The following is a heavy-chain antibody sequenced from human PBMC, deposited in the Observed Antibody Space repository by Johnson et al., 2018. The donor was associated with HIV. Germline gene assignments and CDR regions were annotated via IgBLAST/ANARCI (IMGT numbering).Heavy chain of an antibody. D-gene: IGHD3-3*01. CDR3: AREYYDFWSGYWGGAFDI. CDR1: GFTFSSYW. Sequence: VQLVESGGGLVQPGGSLRLSCAASGFTFSSYWMSWVRQAPGKWLEWVANIKQDGSEKYYVDSVKGRFTISRDNAKNSLYLQMNSLRAEDTAVYYCAREYYDFWSGYWGGAFDIWGQGTMVTVSS. V-gene: IGHV3-7*05. J-gene: IGHJ3*02. CDR2: IKQDGSEK.